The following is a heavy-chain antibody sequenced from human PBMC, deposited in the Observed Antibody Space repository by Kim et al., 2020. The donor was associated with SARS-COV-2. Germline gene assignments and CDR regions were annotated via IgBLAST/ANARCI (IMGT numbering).Heavy chain of an antibody. D-gene: IGHD5-12*01. CDR1: GFTFSSYA. CDR2: ISYDGSNK. Sequence: GGSLRLSCAASGFTFSSYAMHWVRQAPGKGLEWVAVISYDGSNKYYADSVKGRFTISRDNSKNTLYLQMNSLRAEDTAVYYCARPWYGGYVNHFDYWGQGTLVTVSS. J-gene: IGHJ4*02. CDR3: ARPWYGGYVNHFDY. V-gene: IGHV3-30-3*01.